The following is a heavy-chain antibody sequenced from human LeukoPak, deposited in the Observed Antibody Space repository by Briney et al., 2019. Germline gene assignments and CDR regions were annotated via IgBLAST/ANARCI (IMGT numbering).Heavy chain of an antibody. V-gene: IGHV3-74*01. D-gene: IGHD6-19*01. CDR2: INTDGTVT. CDR3: ATKQWLAPPPDS. Sequence: ASLRLSCAASGFTFSKYWMLWVRQAPGKGLESVSRINTDGTVTTYADSVKGRFTVSRDNADNTMFLQMNSVRDEDTAVYYCATKQWLAPPPDSWGQGTPVTVSS. CDR1: GFTFSKYW. J-gene: IGHJ4*02.